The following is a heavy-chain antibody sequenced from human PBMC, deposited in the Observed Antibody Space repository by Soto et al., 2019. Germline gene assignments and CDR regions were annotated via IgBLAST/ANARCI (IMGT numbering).Heavy chain of an antibody. D-gene: IGHD3-9*01. Sequence: EVQLVESGGGLVQPGGSLRLSCAAFGFTFSSYWMSWVRQAPGKGLEWVANIKQDGSEKYYVDSVKGRFTISRDNAKNSLYLQMNSLRAEDTAVYYCARDSLFYDILTGYWGYYYGMDVWGQGTTVTVSS. CDR3: ARDSLFYDILTGYWGYYYGMDV. CDR1: GFTFSSYW. J-gene: IGHJ6*02. CDR2: IKQDGSEK. V-gene: IGHV3-7*03.